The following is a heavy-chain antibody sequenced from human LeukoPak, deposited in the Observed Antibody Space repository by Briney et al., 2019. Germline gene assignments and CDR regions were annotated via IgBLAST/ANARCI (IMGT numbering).Heavy chain of an antibody. Sequence: SETLSLTCTVSGGPISSYYWSWIRQPAGKGLEWIGRIYTSGSTNYNPSLKSRVTMSVDTSKNQFSLKLSSVTAANTAVYYCARDSTVESECDPWGQGTLVTVSS. CDR1: GGPISSYY. J-gene: IGHJ5*02. D-gene: IGHD4-23*01. CDR2: IYTSGST. V-gene: IGHV4-4*07. CDR3: ARDSTVESECDP.